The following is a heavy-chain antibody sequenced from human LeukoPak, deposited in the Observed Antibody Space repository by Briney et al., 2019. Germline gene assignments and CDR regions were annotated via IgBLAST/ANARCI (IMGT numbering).Heavy chain of an antibody. V-gene: IGHV3-73*01. CDR3: LELGPGTYA. CDR1: GLTFSGSA. D-gene: IGHD3-10*01. J-gene: IGHJ5*02. Sequence: RSGGSLKLSCAASGLTFSGSAIHWVRLASGKGLEWVGRIRSRPNNYATAYAASVKGRFTISRDDSKRTAYLQMNSLKTEDTAVYYCLELGPGTYAWGQGTLVTVSS. CDR2: IRSRPNNYAT.